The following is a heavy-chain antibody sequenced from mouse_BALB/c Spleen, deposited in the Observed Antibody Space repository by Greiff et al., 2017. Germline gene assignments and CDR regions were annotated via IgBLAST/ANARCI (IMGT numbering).Heavy chain of an antibody. CDR1: GYAFSSSW. CDR3: ARSGGYDGGGGDY. D-gene: IGHD2-14*01. J-gene: IGHJ2*01. V-gene: IGHV1-82*01. CDR2: IYPGDGDT. Sequence: QVQLQQSGPELVKPGASVKISCKASGYAFSSSWMNWVKQRPGQGLEWIGRIYPGDGDTNYNGKFKGKATLTADKSSSTAYMQLSSLTSVDSAVYCCARSGGYDGGGGDYWGQGTTLTVSS.